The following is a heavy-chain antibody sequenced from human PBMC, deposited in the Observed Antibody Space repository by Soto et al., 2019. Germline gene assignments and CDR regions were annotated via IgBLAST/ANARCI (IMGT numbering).Heavy chain of an antibody. CDR1: GGSISSSTYY. J-gene: IGHJ4*02. Sequence: SETLSLTCTVSGGSISSSTYYWGWIRQPPGKGLEWIGSIYYSGGTYYNPSLKSRVTISVDTSKNQFSLKLSSVTAADTAVYYCARQGPLSYYYASGSYFNTDWGQGTLVTVSS. CDR2: IYYSGGT. D-gene: IGHD3-10*01. V-gene: IGHV4-39*01. CDR3: ARQGPLSYYYASGSYFNTD.